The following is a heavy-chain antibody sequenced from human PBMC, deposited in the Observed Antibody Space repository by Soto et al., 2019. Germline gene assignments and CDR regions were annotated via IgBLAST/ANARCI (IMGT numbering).Heavy chain of an antibody. J-gene: IGHJ6*03. CDR1: GFTVSSNY. V-gene: IGHV3-66*01. Sequence: GGSLRLSCAASGFTVSSNYMSWVRQAPGKGLEWVSVIYSGGSTYYADSVKGRFTISRDNSKNTLYLQMNSLRAEDTAVYYCAQSFSRTYYYGSGSYYNPYYYYYMDVWGKGTTVTVSS. D-gene: IGHD3-10*01. CDR2: IYSGGST. CDR3: AQSFSRTYYYGSGSYYNPYYYYYMDV.